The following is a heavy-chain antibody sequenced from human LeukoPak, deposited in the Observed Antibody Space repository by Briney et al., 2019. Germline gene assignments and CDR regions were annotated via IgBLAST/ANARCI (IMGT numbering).Heavy chain of an antibody. Sequence: SETLSLTCTVSGGSISSSNYYWGWIRQPAGKGLEWIGRIYTSGSTNYNPSLKSRVTMSVDTSKNQFSLKLSSVTAADTAVYYCARDDYGDYYYYGMDVWGQGTTVTVSS. CDR1: GGSISSSNYY. J-gene: IGHJ6*02. D-gene: IGHD4-17*01. CDR3: ARDDYGDYYYYGMDV. V-gene: IGHV4-61*02. CDR2: IYTSGST.